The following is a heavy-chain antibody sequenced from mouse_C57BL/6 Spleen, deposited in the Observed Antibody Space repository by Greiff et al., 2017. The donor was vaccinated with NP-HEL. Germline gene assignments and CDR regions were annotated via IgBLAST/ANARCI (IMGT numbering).Heavy chain of an antibody. CDR1: GFTFSDYG. Sequence: EVMLVESGGGLVQPGGSLKLSCAASGFTFSDYGMAWVRQAPRKGPEWVAFISNLAYSIYYADTVTGRFTISRENAKNTLYLEMSSLRSEDTAMYYCARHGITTPHWYFDVWGTGTTVTVSS. J-gene: IGHJ1*03. D-gene: IGHD2-4*01. CDR2: ISNLAYSI. V-gene: IGHV5-15*01. CDR3: ARHGITTPHWYFDV.